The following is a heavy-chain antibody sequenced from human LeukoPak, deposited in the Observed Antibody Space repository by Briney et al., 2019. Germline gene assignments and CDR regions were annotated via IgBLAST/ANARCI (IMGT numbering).Heavy chain of an antibody. CDR3: ARTRGYSGYDSLDY. D-gene: IGHD5-12*01. Sequence: GASVKVSCKASGGTFSSYAISWVRQAPGQGLEWMGGIIPIFGTANYAQKFQGRATITADESTSTAYMELSSLRSEDTAVYYCARTRGYSGYDSLDYWGQGTLVTVSS. CDR1: GGTFSSYA. CDR2: IIPIFGTA. V-gene: IGHV1-69*13. J-gene: IGHJ4*02.